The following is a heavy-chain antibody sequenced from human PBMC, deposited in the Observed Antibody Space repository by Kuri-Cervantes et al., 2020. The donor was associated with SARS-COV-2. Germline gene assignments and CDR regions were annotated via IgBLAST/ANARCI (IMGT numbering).Heavy chain of an antibody. CDR2: ISSSGSTI. D-gene: IGHD1-26*01. J-gene: IGHJ4*02. V-gene: IGHV3-11*04. Sequence: GGSLRLSCAASGFTFSDYYMSWIRQAPGKGLEWVSYISSSGSTIYHADSVKGRFTISRDNAKNSLYLQMNSLRAEDTAVYYCARDSPLVGATWNYFDYWGQGTLVTVSS. CDR1: GFTFSDYY. CDR3: ARDSPLVGATWNYFDY.